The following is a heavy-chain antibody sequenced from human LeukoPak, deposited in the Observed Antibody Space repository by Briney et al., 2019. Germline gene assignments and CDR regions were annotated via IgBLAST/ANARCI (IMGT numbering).Heavy chain of an antibody. CDR3: AKVITGAPPWRGAFDI. CDR2: IGGRGVST. D-gene: IGHD1-20*01. J-gene: IGHJ3*02. V-gene: IGHV3-23*01. Sequence: GGSLRLSCAASGFTFSAYAMSWVRQAPGMGLGWVSFIGGRGVSTWYADSVKGRFTFSRDNSKNTLYLQMNSLRAEDTAIYYCAKVITGAPPWRGAFDIWSQGKMVAVSS. CDR1: GFTFSAYA.